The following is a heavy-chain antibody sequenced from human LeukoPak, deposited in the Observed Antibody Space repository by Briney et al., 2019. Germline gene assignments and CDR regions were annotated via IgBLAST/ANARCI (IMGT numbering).Heavy chain of an antibody. CDR2: IHPSTGNP. J-gene: IGHJ4*02. CDR1: GYTFTNYA. Sequence: ASVKVSCKASGYTFTNYAMNWVRQAPGQGLEWMGWIHPSTGNPMYAQGFTGRFVFSLDTSVSTTYLQISSLKAEDTAVYYCARAYQRLGELSLPDYWGQGTLVTVSS. V-gene: IGHV7-4-1*02. D-gene: IGHD3-16*02. CDR3: ARAYQRLGELSLPDY.